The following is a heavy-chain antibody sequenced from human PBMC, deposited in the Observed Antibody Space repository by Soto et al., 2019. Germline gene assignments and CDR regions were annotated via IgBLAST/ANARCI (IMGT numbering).Heavy chain of an antibody. D-gene: IGHD2-15*01. J-gene: IGHJ4*02. Sequence: ASVNVSCKASGYTFTSYYMHWVRQAPGQGLEWMGIINPSGGSTSYAQKFQGRVTMTRDTSTSTVYMELSSLRSEDTAVYYCARADCSGGSCYPGYFDYWGQGTLVTVSS. CDR2: INPSGGST. CDR1: GYTFTSYY. V-gene: IGHV1-46*03. CDR3: ARADCSGGSCYPGYFDY.